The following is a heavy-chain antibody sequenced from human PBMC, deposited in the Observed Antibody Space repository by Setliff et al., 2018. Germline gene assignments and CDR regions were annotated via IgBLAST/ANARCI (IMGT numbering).Heavy chain of an antibody. V-gene: IGHV3-23*01. CDR3: AKSPHDFWSGRVFFDY. Sequence: PGGSLRLSCAASGFVVSNNEMSWVRQAPEKGLEWVSTIIGSGISTYYSDSVQGRFTISRDNHKNTLHRKMSSLRVEDTAIYYCAKSPHDFWSGRVFFDYWGRGMLVTVSS. D-gene: IGHD3-3*01. J-gene: IGHJ4*01. CDR1: GFVVSNNE. CDR2: IIGSGIST.